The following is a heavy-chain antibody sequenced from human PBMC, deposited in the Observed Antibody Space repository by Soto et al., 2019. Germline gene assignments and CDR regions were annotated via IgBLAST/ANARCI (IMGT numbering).Heavy chain of an antibody. CDR3: AFTVTTSAMDV. D-gene: IGHD4-17*01. Sequence: EVQLVESGGGLVQPGGSLRLSCAASGLIFSTSWMSWVRQAPGKGLEWVANIKQDGSEQYYVDSVKGRFTISRDNAKNSLYLQMNSLRADDTAVYYCAFTVTTSAMDVWGQGTTVTVSS. CDR2: IKQDGSEQ. V-gene: IGHV3-7*03. CDR1: GLIFSTSW. J-gene: IGHJ6*02.